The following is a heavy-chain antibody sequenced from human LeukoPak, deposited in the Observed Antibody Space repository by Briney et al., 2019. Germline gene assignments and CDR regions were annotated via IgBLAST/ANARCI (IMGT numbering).Heavy chain of an antibody. J-gene: IGHJ4*02. D-gene: IGHD3-16*01. V-gene: IGHV3-23*01. Sequence: RPGGSLRLSCEASGFSLSTYFISWIRQAPGKGLEWVSSLSGVGSTTYYADSVEGRFTISRDNSNNTLYLQMNSLAVEDTATYFCAKGHSKGASAGSDGLLWVHWGQGTLVTVSS. CDR2: LSGVGSTT. CDR1: GFSLSTYF. CDR3: AKGHSKGASAGSDGLLWVH.